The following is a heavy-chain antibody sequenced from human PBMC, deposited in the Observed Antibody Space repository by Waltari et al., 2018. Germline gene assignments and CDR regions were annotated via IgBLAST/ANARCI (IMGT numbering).Heavy chain of an antibody. D-gene: IGHD3-22*01. V-gene: IGHV3-30*04. J-gene: IGHJ6*02. Sequence: QVQLVESGGGVVQPGRSLRLSCAASEFTFSSYAMHWVRQAPGKGLEWVSVISYNERNIYYGDSVKGRFTISRDNSKKMLYLQMNNLRAEDTAVYYCARDYCDRTNCHGMDVWGQGTTVTVSS. CDR1: EFTFSSYA. CDR3: ARDYCDRTNCHGMDV. CDR2: ISYNERNI.